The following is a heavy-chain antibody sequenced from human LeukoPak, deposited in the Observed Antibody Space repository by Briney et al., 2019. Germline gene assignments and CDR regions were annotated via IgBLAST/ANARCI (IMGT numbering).Heavy chain of an antibody. J-gene: IGHJ4*02. CDR1: GDSVSSNSAA. Sequence: SQTLSLTCAISGDSVSSNSAAWNWIRQSPSRGLEWLGRTYYRSKWYNDYAVSVKSRITINPDTSKNQFSLQLNSVTPEDTAVYYCARENCYDSSGYYCVFDYWGQGTLVTVSS. CDR2: TYYRSKWYN. CDR3: ARENCYDSSGYYCVFDY. V-gene: IGHV6-1*01. D-gene: IGHD3-22*01.